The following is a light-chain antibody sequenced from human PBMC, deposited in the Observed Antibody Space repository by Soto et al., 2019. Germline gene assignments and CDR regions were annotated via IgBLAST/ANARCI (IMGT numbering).Light chain of an antibody. CDR2: EVN. CDR3: SSYAGSNWYV. V-gene: IGLV2-8*01. CDR1: NSDVGGYNY. Sequence: QSVLTQPPSASGSPGQSVTISCTGTNSDVGGYNYVSWYQQYPGKAPKLIIYEVNERPSEVPDRFSGSKSGNTASLTVSGLQTADEADYYCSSYAGSNWYVFGTGTKLTVL. J-gene: IGLJ1*01.